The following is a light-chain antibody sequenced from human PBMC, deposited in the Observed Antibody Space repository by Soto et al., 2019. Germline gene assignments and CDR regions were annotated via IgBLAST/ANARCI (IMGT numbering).Light chain of an antibody. V-gene: IGKV1-33*01. CDR2: DIS. J-gene: IGKJ2*01. CDR1: QVISNY. CDR3: QQYENLPYT. Sequence: DIQMTQSASPLSASVGDRVTITCQASQVISNYLNWYQQKPGKAPKLLIYDISTLEIGVPSRFSGSGSGTDFTFTITGLQPEDIATYYCQQYENLPYTFGQGTKLEIK.